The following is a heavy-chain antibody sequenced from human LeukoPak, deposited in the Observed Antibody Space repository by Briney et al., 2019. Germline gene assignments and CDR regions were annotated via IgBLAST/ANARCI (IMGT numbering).Heavy chain of an antibody. CDR3: ARSAYSSTTCYHRRYNWFDP. D-gene: IGHD2-2*01. CDR1: GGTFINYA. J-gene: IGHJ5*02. CDR2: IIPIFGTA. Sequence: GSSVKVSCKASGGTFINYAISWVRQAPGQGLEWMGGIIPIFGTANYAQKFQGRVTITADESTSTAYMELSSLRSDDTAVYYCARSAYSSTTCYHRRYNWFDPWGQGTLVTVSS. V-gene: IGHV1-69*01.